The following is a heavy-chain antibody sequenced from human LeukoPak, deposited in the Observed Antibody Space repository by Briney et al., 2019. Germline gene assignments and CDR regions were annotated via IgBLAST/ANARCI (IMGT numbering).Heavy chain of an antibody. V-gene: IGHV3-21*01. CDR2: ISSSSSYI. D-gene: IGHD4-17*01. Sequence: PGTSLRLSCAASGFTFSSYSINWVRQAPGKGLEWVSSISSSSSYIYYADSVKGRFTISRDNAKNSLYLQMNSLRAEDTAVYYCARDFVTLTTIDYWGQGTLVTVSS. CDR3: ARDFVTLTTIDY. J-gene: IGHJ4*02. CDR1: GFTFSSYS.